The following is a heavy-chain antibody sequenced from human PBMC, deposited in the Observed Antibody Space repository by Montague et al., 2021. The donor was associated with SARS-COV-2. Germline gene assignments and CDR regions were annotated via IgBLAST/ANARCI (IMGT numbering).Heavy chain of an antibody. CDR3: ARDRGEYSGSPHYYFDY. CDR1: GFTFSSYA. Sequence: SLRLSCAVSGFTFSSYAFHWVRQAPGKGLDWVAVISYDGTNKYYADSVQGRFTISRDNSKNTLYLQMNSLRTDDSAMYYCARDRGEYSGSPHYYFDYWGQGTLVTVSS. CDR2: ISYDGTNK. D-gene: IGHD1-26*01. V-gene: IGHV3-30-3*01. J-gene: IGHJ4*02.